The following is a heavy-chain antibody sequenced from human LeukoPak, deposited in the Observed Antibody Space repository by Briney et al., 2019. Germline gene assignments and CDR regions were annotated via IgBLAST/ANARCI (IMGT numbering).Heavy chain of an antibody. V-gene: IGHV1-2*02. J-gene: IGHJ6*02. CDR3: ARGIRQLPPNYYYGMDV. Sequence: ASVKVSCKASGYTFTGYYMHWVRQAPGQGLEWMGWINPNSGGTNYAQKFQGRVTMTRDTSISTAYMELSRLRSDDTAVYYCARGIRQLPPNYYYGMDVWGQGTTVTVSS. CDR2: INPNSGGT. CDR1: GYTFTGYY. D-gene: IGHD6-6*01.